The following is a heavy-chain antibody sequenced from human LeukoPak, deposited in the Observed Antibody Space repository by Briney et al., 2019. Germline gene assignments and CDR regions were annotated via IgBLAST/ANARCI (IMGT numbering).Heavy chain of an antibody. Sequence: GGSLRLSCSASGFSFTDAYMNWFRLSPEKGLELIAYITSSGATTEYADSVKGRFTISRVNAKNSLYLQMNSLRPDDTAVYYCARDPNYGDPYWGQGTLVTVSS. CDR1: GFSFTDAY. V-gene: IGHV3-11*01. J-gene: IGHJ4*02. CDR3: ARDPNYGDPY. CDR2: ITSSGATT. D-gene: IGHD4/OR15-4a*01.